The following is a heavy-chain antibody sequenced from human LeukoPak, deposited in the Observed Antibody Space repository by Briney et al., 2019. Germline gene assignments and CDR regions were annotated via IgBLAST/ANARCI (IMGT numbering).Heavy chain of an antibody. V-gene: IGHV4-59*08. CDR2: IYYSGST. CDR1: GGSISSYY. Sequence: SETLSLTCTVSGGSISSYYWSWIRQPPGKGLEWIGYIYYSGSTNYNPSLKSRVTISVDTSKNQFSLKLSSVTAADTAVYYCAKCYCSGGSCYRAFDIWGQGTMVTVSS. D-gene: IGHD2-15*01. CDR3: AKCYCSGGSCYRAFDI. J-gene: IGHJ3*02.